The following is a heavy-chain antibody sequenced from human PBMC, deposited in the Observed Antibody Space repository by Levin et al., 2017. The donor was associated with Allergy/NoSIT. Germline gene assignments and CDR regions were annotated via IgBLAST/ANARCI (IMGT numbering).Heavy chain of an antibody. CDR3: ARVASNRHDAFDI. D-gene: IGHD1-14*01. CDR1: GGSISSYY. Sequence: SETLSLTCTVSGGSISSYYWSWIRQPPGKGLEWIGYIYYSGSTNYNPSLKSRVTISVDTSKNQFSLKLSSVTAADTAVYYCARVASNRHDAFDIWGQGTMVTVSS. V-gene: IGHV4-59*01. CDR2: IYYSGST. J-gene: IGHJ3*02.